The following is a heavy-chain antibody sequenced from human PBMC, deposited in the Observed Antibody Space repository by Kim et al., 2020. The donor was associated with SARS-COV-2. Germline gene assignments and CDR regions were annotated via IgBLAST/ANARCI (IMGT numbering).Heavy chain of an antibody. D-gene: IGHD6-13*01. J-gene: IGHJ4*02. CDR3: ANYSSSWYYRY. CDR2: ISGSGGST. CDR1: GFTFSSYA. V-gene: IGHV3-23*01. Sequence: GGSLRLSCAASGFTFSSYAMSWVRQAPGKGLEWVSAISGSGGSTYYADSVKGRFTISRDNSKNTLYLQMNSLRAEDTAVYYCANYSSSWYYRYWGQGTLVTVSS.